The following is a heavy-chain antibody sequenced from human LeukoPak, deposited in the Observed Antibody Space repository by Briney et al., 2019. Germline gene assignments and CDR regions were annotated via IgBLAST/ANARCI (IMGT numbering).Heavy chain of an antibody. J-gene: IGHJ4*02. CDR2: IDPSDSET. CDR3: ARQTAMGRSGDY. CDR1: GYSFTSYW. V-gene: IGHV5-51*01. Sequence: GESLKISCKASGYSFTSYWIGWVRQMPGKGLEWMGIIDPSDSETRYTPSVQGQVTISVDKSLTTAYLQWNSLKASDTAMYYCARQTAMGRSGDYWGQGTLVTVSS. D-gene: IGHD5-18*01.